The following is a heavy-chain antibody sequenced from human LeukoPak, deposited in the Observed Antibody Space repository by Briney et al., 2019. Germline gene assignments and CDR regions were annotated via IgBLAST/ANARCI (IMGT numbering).Heavy chain of an antibody. CDR3: ARPRAMVTHYWYFDL. V-gene: IGHV3-33*01. Sequence: GRSLRLSCAASGFTFSSYGMHWVRQAPGKGLEWVAVIWYDGTNKYYADSVKGRFTISRDNSKNTVYLQINSLRAEDTAVYYCARPRAMVTHYWYFDLWGRGTLVTVSS. J-gene: IGHJ2*01. CDR2: IWYDGTNK. CDR1: GFTFSSYG. D-gene: IGHD4-23*01.